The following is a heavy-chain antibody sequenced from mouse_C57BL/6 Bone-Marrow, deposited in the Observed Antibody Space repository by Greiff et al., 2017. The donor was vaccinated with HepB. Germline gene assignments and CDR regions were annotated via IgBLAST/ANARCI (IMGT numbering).Heavy chain of an antibody. V-gene: IGHV6-6*01. Sequence: EVQLQQSGGGLVQPGGSMKLSCAASGFTFSDAWMDWVRQSPEKGLEWVAEIRNKANNHATYYAESVKGRFTISRDDSKSCVYLQMNSLRAEDTGIYYCTRTYDYDEYYFDYWGQGTTLTVSS. CDR1: GFTFSDAW. D-gene: IGHD2-4*01. CDR2: IRNKANNHAT. CDR3: TRTYDYDEYYFDY. J-gene: IGHJ2*01.